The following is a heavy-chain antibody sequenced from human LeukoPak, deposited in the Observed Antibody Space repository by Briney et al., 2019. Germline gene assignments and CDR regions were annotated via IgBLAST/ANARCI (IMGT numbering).Heavy chain of an antibody. V-gene: IGHV3-30*03. D-gene: IGHD1-26*01. J-gene: IGHJ4*02. CDR1: GFTFSSYG. Sequence: PGRSLRLSCAASGFTFSSYGMHWVRQAPGKGLERVAIISYDGSNEYYADSVKGRFTISRDNSKNTLYLQMNSPRAEDTAVYYCARRRYSGSSQHFDYWGQGTLVTVSS. CDR2: ISYDGSNE. CDR3: ARRRYSGSSQHFDY.